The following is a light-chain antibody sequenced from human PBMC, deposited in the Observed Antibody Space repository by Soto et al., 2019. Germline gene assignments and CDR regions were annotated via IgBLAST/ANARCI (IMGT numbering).Light chain of an antibody. J-gene: IGKJ5*01. CDR3: QQRNIWPPVT. Sequence: EIVLTQSPATLSLSPGERATLSCRASPSVTNYLAWYQQKPGQPPRLLIYGAVNRSAGIPARFSGSGSGTDFPLTISSLDPEDSAVYYCQQRNIWPPVTFGQGTRLEIK. V-gene: IGKV3-11*01. CDR2: GAV. CDR1: PSVTNY.